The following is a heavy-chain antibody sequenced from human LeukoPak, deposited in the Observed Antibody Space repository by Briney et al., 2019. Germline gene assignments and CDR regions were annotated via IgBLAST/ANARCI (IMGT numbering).Heavy chain of an antibody. CDR3: ARVRYCTNGVCHFYYYMDV. D-gene: IGHD2-8*01. Sequence: SETLSLTCAVYGGSFSGYYWSWIRQPPGKGLEWIGEINHSGSTNYNPSLKSRVTISVDTSKNQFSLKLSSVTAADTAVYYCARVRYCTNGVCHFYYYMDVWGKGTTVTVSS. J-gene: IGHJ6*03. V-gene: IGHV4-34*01. CDR2: INHSGST. CDR1: GGSFSGYY.